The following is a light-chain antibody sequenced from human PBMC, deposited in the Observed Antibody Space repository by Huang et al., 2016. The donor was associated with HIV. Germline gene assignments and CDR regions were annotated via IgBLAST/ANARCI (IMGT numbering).Light chain of an antibody. CDR2: AAA. Sequence: EIVMTQSPATLSVSPGERATLSCRASQSVSYNLAWYQQKPGQAPRLLIYAAATRATGIPARFSGSGSGTEFTLTISSLQSEDFAVYYCQQYNNWPPVTFGGGTKVEIK. V-gene: IGKV3-15*01. CDR1: QSVSYN. J-gene: IGKJ4*01. CDR3: QQYNNWPPVT.